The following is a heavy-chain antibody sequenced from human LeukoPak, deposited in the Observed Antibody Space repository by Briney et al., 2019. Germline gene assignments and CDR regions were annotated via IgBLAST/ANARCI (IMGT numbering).Heavy chain of an antibody. D-gene: IGHD3-22*01. V-gene: IGHV3-23*01. CDR2: ISGSGGST. CDR1: GFTFSSYG. J-gene: IGHJ4*02. Sequence: GGSLRLSCAASGFTFSSYGMSWVRQAPGKGLEGVSAISGSGGSTYYADSVKGRFTISRDNSKNTLYLQMNSLRAEDTAVYYCAKKGSGYSYFDYWGQGTLVTVSS. CDR3: AKKGSGYSYFDY.